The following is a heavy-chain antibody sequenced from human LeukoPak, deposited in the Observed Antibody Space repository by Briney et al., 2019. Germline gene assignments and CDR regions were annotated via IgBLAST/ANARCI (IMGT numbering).Heavy chain of an antibody. V-gene: IGHV1-2*02. Sequence: ASVKVSCKASGYTFTGYYMHWVRQAPGQGLGWMRWINPNSGGTNYAQKFQGRVTMTRDTSISTAYMELSRLRSDDTAVYYCARGGTYYYDSSGYPKVDYWGQGTLVTVSS. CDR1: GYTFTGYY. D-gene: IGHD3-22*01. CDR3: ARGGTYYYDSSGYPKVDY. J-gene: IGHJ4*02. CDR2: INPNSGGT.